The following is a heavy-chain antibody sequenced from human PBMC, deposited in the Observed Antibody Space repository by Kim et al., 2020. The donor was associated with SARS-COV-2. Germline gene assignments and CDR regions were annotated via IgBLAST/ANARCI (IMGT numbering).Heavy chain of an antibody. V-gene: IGHV3-30*02. Sequence: VKGRFTIPRDNSKTTLYLQINSLSAEDTAVYYCAKSRVLHHNYCYYGMDVWGQGTTVTVSS. D-gene: IGHD4-4*01. J-gene: IGHJ6*02. CDR3: AKSRVLHHNYCYYGMDV.